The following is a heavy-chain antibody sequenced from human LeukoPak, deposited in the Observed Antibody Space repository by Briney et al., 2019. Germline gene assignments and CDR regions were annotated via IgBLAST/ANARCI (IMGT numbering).Heavy chain of an antibody. Sequence: TGGSLRLSCAASGFTFSSYSMNWVRQAPGKGLEWVSYISSSSSTIYYADSVKGRFTISRDNAKNSLYLQMNSLRAEDTAVYYCARDNRPSGMVATGYYFDYWGQGTLVTVSS. CDR3: ARDNRPSGMVATGYYFDY. J-gene: IGHJ4*02. CDR1: GFTFSSYS. CDR2: ISSSSSTI. V-gene: IGHV3-48*04. D-gene: IGHD5-12*01.